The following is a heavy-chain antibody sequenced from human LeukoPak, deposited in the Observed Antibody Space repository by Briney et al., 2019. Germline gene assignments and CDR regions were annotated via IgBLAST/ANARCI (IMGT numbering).Heavy chain of an antibody. J-gene: IGHJ4*02. Sequence: SETLSLTCTVSGGSIGTYYWSWIRQPPGKGLEWIGEINHSGSTNYNPSLKSRVTISVDTSKNQFSLKLSSVTAADTAVYYCARGASTFPFDYWGQGTLVTVSS. CDR1: GGSIGTYY. CDR2: INHSGST. CDR3: ARGASTFPFDY. D-gene: IGHD3-16*01. V-gene: IGHV4-34*01.